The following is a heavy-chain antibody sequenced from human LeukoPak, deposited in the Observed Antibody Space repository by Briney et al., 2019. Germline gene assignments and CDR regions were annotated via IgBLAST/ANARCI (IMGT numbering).Heavy chain of an antibody. J-gene: IGHJ4*02. CDR3: AKVGDYGDYALDY. D-gene: IGHD4-17*01. Sequence: GGSLTLSCAASGFTFSSYGMHWVGQAPGKGLEWVAVISYDGSYKYYADSVKGRFTISRDNSKNTLYLQMNSLRAEDTAVYYCAKVGDYGDYALDYWGQGTLDPVSS. CDR2: ISYDGSYK. CDR1: GFTFSSYG. V-gene: IGHV3-30*18.